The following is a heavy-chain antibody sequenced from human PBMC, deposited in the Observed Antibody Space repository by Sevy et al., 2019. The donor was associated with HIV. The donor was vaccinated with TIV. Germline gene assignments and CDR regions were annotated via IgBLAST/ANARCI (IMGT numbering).Heavy chain of an antibody. J-gene: IGHJ4*02. V-gene: IGHV3-23*01. D-gene: IGHD2-2*01. CDR3: AKDLKDIVVVPAAPFDY. CDR2: ISGSGGST. CDR1: GFTFSSYA. Sequence: GGSLRLSCAASGFTFSSYAMSWVRQAPGKGLEWVSAISGSGGSTYYADSVKGRFTISRDNSKNTLYLQMNSLRAEDTAVYYCAKDLKDIVVVPAAPFDYWGQGTLVTVSS.